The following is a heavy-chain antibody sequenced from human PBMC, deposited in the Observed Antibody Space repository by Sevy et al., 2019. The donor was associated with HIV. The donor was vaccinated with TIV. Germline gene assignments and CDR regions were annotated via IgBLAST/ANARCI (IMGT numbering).Heavy chain of an antibody. D-gene: IGHD3-3*01. Sequence: GGSLRLSCAASGFTFSSYSMNWVRQAPGKGLEWVSYISSSSSTIYYADSVKGRFTISRDNAKNSLYLQMNSLRDEDTAVYYSAKETATYYDVWSGYYGGVWYFDLWGRGTLVTVSS. J-gene: IGHJ2*01. CDR2: ISSSSSTI. CDR1: GFTFSSYS. CDR3: AKETATYYDVWSGYYGGVWYFDL. V-gene: IGHV3-48*02.